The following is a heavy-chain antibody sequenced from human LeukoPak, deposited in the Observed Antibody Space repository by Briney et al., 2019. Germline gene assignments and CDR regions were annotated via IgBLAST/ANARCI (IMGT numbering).Heavy chain of an antibody. CDR1: GFTFSSYG. CDR3: ARGTEAVAVYYYGMDV. D-gene: IGHD6-19*01. Sequence: GGSLRLSCAASGFTFSSYGMSWVRQAPGKGLEWVSAISGSGDATYYADSVKGRFTISRDNSKNTLYLQMNSLRAEDTAVYYCARGTEAVAVYYYGMDVWGQGTTVTVSS. J-gene: IGHJ6*02. CDR2: ISGSGDAT. V-gene: IGHV3-23*01.